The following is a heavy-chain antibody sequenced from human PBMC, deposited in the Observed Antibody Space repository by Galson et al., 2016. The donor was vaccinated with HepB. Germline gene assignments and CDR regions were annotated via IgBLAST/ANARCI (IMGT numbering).Heavy chain of an antibody. CDR3: ARNYHYGSGSYIPYF. CDR1: GFSLSGYS. CDR2: ISSLNTYI. V-gene: IGHV3-21*01. D-gene: IGHD3-10*01. Sequence: SLRLSCAASGFSLSGYSMNWVRQAPGKGLEWVASISSLNTYIYYADSVKGRFTISRDNSKNTLFLQMNSLRAEDTAVYYCARNYHYGSGSYIPYFWGQGTRVTVST. J-gene: IGHJ3*01.